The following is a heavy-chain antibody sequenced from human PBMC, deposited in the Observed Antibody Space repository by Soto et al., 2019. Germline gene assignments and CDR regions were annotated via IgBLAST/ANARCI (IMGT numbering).Heavy chain of an antibody. CDR3: ARGGDYYYYGMKF. V-gene: IGHV1-69*06. Sequence: SVNVSCKASGVTVSSYAISWVLQAPGQGLEWMGGIIPIFGTANYAQKFQGRVTITADKSTSTAYMELSSLRSEDTAVYYCARGGDYYYYGMKFWGQGTTVIVS. CDR2: IIPIFGTA. CDR1: GVTVSSYA. J-gene: IGHJ6*01.